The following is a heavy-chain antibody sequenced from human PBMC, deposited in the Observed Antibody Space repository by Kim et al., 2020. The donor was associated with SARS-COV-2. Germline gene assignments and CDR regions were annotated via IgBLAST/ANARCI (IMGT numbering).Heavy chain of an antibody. CDR3: ARDSRAALVVIYYYGMDV. Sequence: KGRFTISRDNSKNTLYLQMNGLRAEDTAVYYCARDSRAALVVIYYYGMDVWGQGTTVTVSS. J-gene: IGHJ6*02. V-gene: IGHV3-30*07. D-gene: IGHD3-22*01.